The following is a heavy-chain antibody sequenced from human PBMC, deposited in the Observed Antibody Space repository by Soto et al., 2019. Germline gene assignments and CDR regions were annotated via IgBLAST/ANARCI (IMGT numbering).Heavy chain of an antibody. D-gene: IGHD6-13*01. CDR2: INNSSSYT. Sequence: PGGSLRLSCAASGFTFSDYYMSWIRQAPGKGLEWISYINNSSSYTNYADSVKGRFTISRDNAKNSLYLQMNSLRAEDTAVYYCARTIAAAGGRRYFDLWGRGTLVTVSS. J-gene: IGHJ2*01. V-gene: IGHV3-11*03. CDR3: ARTIAAAGGRRYFDL. CDR1: GFTFSDYY.